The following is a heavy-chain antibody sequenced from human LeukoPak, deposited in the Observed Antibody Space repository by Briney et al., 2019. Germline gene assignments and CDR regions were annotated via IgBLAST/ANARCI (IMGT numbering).Heavy chain of an antibody. CDR1: GFTLRNYW. J-gene: IGHJ5*02. CDR3: GRWGITAALDR. Sequence: GGSLRLSCAASGFTLRNYWMGWVRQAPGKGLEWVANIRQDGSDEYYVDSVKGRFTISRDNAQNSLYLQMNSLRAEDSGVYYCGRWGITAALDRWCLGTLVTVSS. V-gene: IGHV3-7*01. CDR2: IRQDGSDE. D-gene: IGHD1-20*01.